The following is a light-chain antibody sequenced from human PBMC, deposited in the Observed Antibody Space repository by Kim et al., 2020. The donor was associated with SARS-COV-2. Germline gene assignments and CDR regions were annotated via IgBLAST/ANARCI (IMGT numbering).Light chain of an antibody. Sequence: SYELTQPPSMSVTPGQTARITCSGDTLPKQYAIGYQQKPGQAPELVIYIDSERPSGIPERLSGSSSGTTVTLSITGVQPEDEADYYCQSADSSGAYKVFG. J-gene: IGLJ3*02. CDR1: TLPKQY. CDR3: QSADSSGAYKV. V-gene: IGLV3-25*03. CDR2: IDS.